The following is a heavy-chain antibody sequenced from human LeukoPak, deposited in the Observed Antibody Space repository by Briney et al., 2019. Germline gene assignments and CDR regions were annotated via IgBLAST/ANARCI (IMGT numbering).Heavy chain of an antibody. V-gene: IGHV1-18*01. CDR3: ATATQPRGYFLH. J-gene: IGHJ1*01. Sequence: GASVKVSCKASGYTFTTYSLSWVRQAPGQSLEWMGWSSVNNGGTNYAQSFHDRVTLTRDTSTNTAYLELRSLRSDDPAIIYCATATQPRGYFLHWGQGTLVTVSS. D-gene: IGHD2-2*01. CDR1: GYTFTTYS. CDR2: SSVNNGGT.